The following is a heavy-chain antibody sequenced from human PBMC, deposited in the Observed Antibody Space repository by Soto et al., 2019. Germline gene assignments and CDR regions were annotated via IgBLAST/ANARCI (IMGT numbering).Heavy chain of an antibody. Sequence: GWSLRLSCASSGSTFDDYAMHWVRQAPGKGLEWVSGISWNSGSIGYADSVKGRFTISRDNAKNSLYLQMNSLRAEDTALYYCAKDIRWFGELFYAFDIWGQGTMVTVSS. V-gene: IGHV3-9*01. CDR1: GSTFDDYA. J-gene: IGHJ3*02. D-gene: IGHD3-10*01. CDR3: AKDIRWFGELFYAFDI. CDR2: ISWNSGSI.